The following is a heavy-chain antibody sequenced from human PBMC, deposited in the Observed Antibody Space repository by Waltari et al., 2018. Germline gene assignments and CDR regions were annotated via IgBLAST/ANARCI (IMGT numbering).Heavy chain of an antibody. CDR3: ASAPCGGDCWFDY. V-gene: IGHV4-38-2*02. D-gene: IGHD2-21*01. CDR2: IYHSGST. CDR1: GYSISRGYY. J-gene: IGHJ4*02. Sequence: QVQLQESGPGLVKPSETLSLTCTVSGYSISRGYYWGWLRQPPGKGLEWIGSIYHSGSTYYNPSHKSRVTISVDTSKNQFSLKLSSVTAADTAVYYCASAPCGGDCWFDYWGQGTLVTVSS.